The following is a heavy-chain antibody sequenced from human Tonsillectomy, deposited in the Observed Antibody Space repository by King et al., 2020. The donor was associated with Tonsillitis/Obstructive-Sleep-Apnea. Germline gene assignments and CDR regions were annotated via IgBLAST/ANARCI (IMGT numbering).Heavy chain of an antibody. J-gene: IGHJ3*02. V-gene: IGHV4-59*01. Sequence: VQLQESGPGLVKPSETLSLTCTVSGGSISSYYWSWIRQPPGKGLECIGYIYYSGSTNYNPSLKSRVTISVDTSKNQFSLKLSSVTAADTAVYYCAREGAEMNAFDIWGLGAMVTVSS. CDR3: AREGAEMNAFDI. CDR1: GGSISSYY. CDR2: IYYSGST. D-gene: IGHD3-16*01.